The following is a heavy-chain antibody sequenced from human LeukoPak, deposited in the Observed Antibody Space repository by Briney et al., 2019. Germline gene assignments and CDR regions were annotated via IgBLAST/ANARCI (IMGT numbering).Heavy chain of an antibody. CDR2: IFPSGGEI. V-gene: IGHV3-23*01. D-gene: IGHD5-18*01. J-gene: IGHJ4*02. CDR1: GFSFSSYA. Sequence: GGSLRLSCATSGFSFSSYAMSWVRQPPGKGLEWVSSIFPSGGEIHYADSVRGRFTISRDNSKSILSLQMNSLRAEDTAIYYCATYRQVLLPFESWGQGTLVTVSS. CDR3: ATYRQVLLPFES.